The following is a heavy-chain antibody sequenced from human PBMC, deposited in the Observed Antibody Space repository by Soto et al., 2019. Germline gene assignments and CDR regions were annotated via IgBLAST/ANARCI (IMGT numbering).Heavy chain of an antibody. CDR3: ARGRYGDY. CDR2: ISAHNGNT. V-gene: IGHV1-18*01. Sequence: QVHLVQSGAEVKKPGASVKVSCKGSGYGFTTYGITWVRQAPGQGLEWMAWISAHNGNTNYAQKLQGRVTVTRDTSTSIAYMELRSLRSDDTAVYYCARGRYGDYWGQGALATVSS. CDR1: GYGFTTYG. J-gene: IGHJ4*02. D-gene: IGHD1-1*01.